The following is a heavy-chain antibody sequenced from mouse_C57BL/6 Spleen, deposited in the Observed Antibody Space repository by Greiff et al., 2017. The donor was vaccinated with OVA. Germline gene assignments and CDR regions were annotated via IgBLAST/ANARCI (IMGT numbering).Heavy chain of an antibody. CDR1: GFNIKDDY. Sequence: EVQLQQSGAELVRPGASVKLSCTASGFNIKDDYMHWVKQRPEQGLEWIGWIDPENGDTEYASKFQGKATITADTSSNTAYLQRSSLTSEDTAVYYCTTPYYGSSPAYWGQGTLVTVSA. J-gene: IGHJ3*01. CDR2: IDPENGDT. V-gene: IGHV14-4*01. CDR3: TTPYYGSSPAY. D-gene: IGHD1-1*01.